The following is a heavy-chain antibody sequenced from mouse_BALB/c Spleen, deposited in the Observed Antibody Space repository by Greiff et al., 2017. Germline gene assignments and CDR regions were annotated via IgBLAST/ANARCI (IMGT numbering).Heavy chain of an antibody. CDR1: GYTFTSYW. J-gene: IGHJ3*01. Sequence: VQLQQSGAELAKPGASVKMSCKASGYTFTSYWMHWVKQRPGQGLEWIGYINPSTGYTEYNQKFKDKATLTADKSSSTAYMQLSSLTSEDSAVYYCARRGFGITTGRTWFAYWGQGTLVTVSA. D-gene: IGHD2-4*01. CDR3: ARRGFGITTGRTWFAY. V-gene: IGHV1-7*01. CDR2: INPSTGYT.